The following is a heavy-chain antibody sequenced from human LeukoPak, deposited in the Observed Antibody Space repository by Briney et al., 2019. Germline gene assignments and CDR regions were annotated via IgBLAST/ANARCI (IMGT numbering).Heavy chain of an antibody. Sequence: GGSLRLSCAASGFTFSSYAMHWVRQAPGKGLEWVTVISYVGDNKYYADSVKGRFTISRDNAKNSLYLQMNSLRAEDTAVYYCARERIVVVTATLDYWGQGTLVTVSS. CDR1: GFTFSSYA. J-gene: IGHJ4*02. CDR2: ISYVGDNK. D-gene: IGHD2-21*02. CDR3: ARERIVVVTATLDY. V-gene: IGHV3-30-3*01.